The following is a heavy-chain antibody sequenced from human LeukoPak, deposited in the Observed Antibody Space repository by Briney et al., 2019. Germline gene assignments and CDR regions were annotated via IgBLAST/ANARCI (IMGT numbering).Heavy chain of an antibody. V-gene: IGHV1-24*01. D-gene: IGHD3-22*01. CDR1: GGTFSSYA. J-gene: IGHJ4*02. Sequence: SSVKVSCKASGGTFSSYAISWVRQAPGKGLEWMGGFDPEDGETIYAQKFQGRVTMTEDTSTDTAYMELSSLRSEDTAVYYCAAGRITMIVVVKFDYWGQGTLVTVSS. CDR2: FDPEDGET. CDR3: AAGRITMIVVVKFDY.